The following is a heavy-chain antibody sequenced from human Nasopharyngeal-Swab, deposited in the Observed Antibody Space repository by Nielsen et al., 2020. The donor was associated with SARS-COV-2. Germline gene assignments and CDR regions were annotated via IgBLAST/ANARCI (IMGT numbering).Heavy chain of an antibody. D-gene: IGHD5-18*01. V-gene: IGHV3-23*01. J-gene: IGHJ6*02. CDR2: ISGSGGST. CDR1: GFTVSSNY. Sequence: GGSLRLSCAASGFTVSSNYMSWVRQAPGKGLEWVSAISGSGGSTYYADSVKGRFTISRDNSKNTLYLQMNSLRAEDTAVYYCAKSLESTAMVFYYYGMDVWGQGTTVTVSS. CDR3: AKSLESTAMVFYYYGMDV.